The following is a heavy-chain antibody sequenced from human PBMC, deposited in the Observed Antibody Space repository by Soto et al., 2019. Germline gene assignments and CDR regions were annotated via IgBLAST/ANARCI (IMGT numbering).Heavy chain of an antibody. CDR2: ISWNSGSI. CDR1: GFTCDDYA. CDR3: AKDIRGSSSGNYHYFDY. D-gene: IGHD6-6*01. V-gene: IGHV3-9*01. Sequence: GGSLRVSCAASGFTCDDYAMHWVRQAPGKGLEWVSGISWNSGSIGYADSVKGRFTISRDNAKNSLYLQMNSLRAEDTALYYCAKDIRGSSSGNYHYFDYWGEGTLVTVSS. J-gene: IGHJ4*02.